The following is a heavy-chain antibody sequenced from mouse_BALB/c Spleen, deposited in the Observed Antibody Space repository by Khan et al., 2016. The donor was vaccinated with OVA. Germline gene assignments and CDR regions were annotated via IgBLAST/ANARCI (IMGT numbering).Heavy chain of an antibody. J-gene: IGHJ4*01. CDR3: ARDAGRY. D-gene: IGHD3-3*01. CDR2: INPKNGVT. Sequence: VQLKQSGPELVKPGALVKISCKTSGYTFTEYTLHWVKQSHGKSLEWIGVINPKNGVTSYNQKFKGKATLTVDKSSSTAYMEFRSLTSEDSAVYYCARDAGRYWGQGTSVTVSS. V-gene: IGHV1-18*01. CDR1: GYTFTEYT.